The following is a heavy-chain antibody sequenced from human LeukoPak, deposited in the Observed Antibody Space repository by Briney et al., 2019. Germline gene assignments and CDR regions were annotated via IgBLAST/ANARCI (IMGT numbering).Heavy chain of an antibody. J-gene: IGHJ5*02. Sequence: GRSLRLSCAASGFTFSSYAIHWVRQAPGKGLEWVAVISYDGSNKYYADSVKGRFTISRDNSKNTVYLQMDSLRAEDTAVCYCTRGKYYGSGSYSNLWGQGTLVTVSS. V-gene: IGHV3-30-3*01. CDR3: TRGKYYGSGSYSNL. CDR1: GFTFSSYA. CDR2: ISYDGSNK. D-gene: IGHD3-10*01.